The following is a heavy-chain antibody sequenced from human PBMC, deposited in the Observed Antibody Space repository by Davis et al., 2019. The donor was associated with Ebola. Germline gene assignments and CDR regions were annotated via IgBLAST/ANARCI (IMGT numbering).Heavy chain of an antibody. CDR2: ISSSSSYI. Sequence: GESPITPCAAPGFTFSSYSMNRLRQAPGKGLEWVSSISSSSSYIYYADSVKGRFTISRDNAKNSLYLQMNSLRAEDTAVYYCARPSGSYQNHLFDYWGQGTLVTVSS. J-gene: IGHJ4*02. V-gene: IGHV3-21*01. D-gene: IGHD1-26*01. CDR3: ARPSGSYQNHLFDY. CDR1: GFTFSSYS.